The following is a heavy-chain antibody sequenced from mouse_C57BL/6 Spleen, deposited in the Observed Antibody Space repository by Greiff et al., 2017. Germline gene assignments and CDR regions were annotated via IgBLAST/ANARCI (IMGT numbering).Heavy chain of an antibody. Sequence: EVQVVESGGGLVQPGGSLSLSCAASGFTFTDYYMSWVRQPPGKALEWLGFIRNKANGYTTEYSASVKGRFTISRDNSQSILYLQMNALRAEDSATYYCARYWDYDYEVYWYFDVWGTGTTVTVSS. CDR2: IRNKANGYTT. CDR1: GFTFTDYY. CDR3: ARYWDYDYEVYWYFDV. D-gene: IGHD2-4*01. V-gene: IGHV7-3*01. J-gene: IGHJ1*03.